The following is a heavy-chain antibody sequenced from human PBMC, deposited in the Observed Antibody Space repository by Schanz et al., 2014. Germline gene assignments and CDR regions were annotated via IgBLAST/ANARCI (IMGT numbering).Heavy chain of an antibody. J-gene: IGHJ4*02. CDR1: GYTFTSYD. Sequence: QVQLIQSGAEAKKPGASVQVSCTASGYTFTSYDINWVRQAPGQGLEWLGWMNPNSGNPGFAQKFRGRFTMTRNTSMSTDYIRLHILTTEDTAVYYCARGRTFDYWGQGTLVTVSS. V-gene: IGHV1-8*01. CDR3: ARGRTFDY. CDR2: MNPNSGNP.